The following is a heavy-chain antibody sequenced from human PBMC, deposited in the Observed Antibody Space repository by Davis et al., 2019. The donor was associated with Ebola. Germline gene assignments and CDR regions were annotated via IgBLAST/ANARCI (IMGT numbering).Heavy chain of an antibody. CDR1: GFTFSSYS. V-gene: IGHV3-23*01. D-gene: IGHD6-19*01. CDR3: AKERAVAGTWGVY. J-gene: IGHJ4*02. CDR2: ISGSGGST. Sequence: ASLRLSCAASGFTFSSYSMNWVRQAPGKGLEWVSAISGSGGSTYYADSVKGRFTISRDNSKNTLYLQMNSLRAEDTAVYYCAKERAVAGTWGVYWGQGTLVTVSS.